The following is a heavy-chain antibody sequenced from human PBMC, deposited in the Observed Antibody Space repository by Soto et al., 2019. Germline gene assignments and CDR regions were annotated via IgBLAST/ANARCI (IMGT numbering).Heavy chain of an antibody. Sequence: PGGSLRLSCATSGLTFSNYAMSWVRQAPGGGLEWVSSMSGSSSTTYYADSVRGRFTISRDRSKNTLYLQMSSLRAEDTAVYYCARRVNYFDYWGQGTLVTVS. CDR2: MSGSSSTT. CDR3: ARRVNYFDY. CDR1: GLTFSNYA. V-gene: IGHV3-23*01. J-gene: IGHJ4*02.